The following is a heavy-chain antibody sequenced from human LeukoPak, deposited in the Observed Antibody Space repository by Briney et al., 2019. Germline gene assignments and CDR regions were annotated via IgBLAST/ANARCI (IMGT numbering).Heavy chain of an antibody. CDR1: GYSFTSYW. CDR2: IYPGDSDT. Sequence: KDGESLKISCKGSGYSFTSYWIGWVRQMPGKGLEWMGIIYPGDSDTRYSPSFQGQVTISADKSISTAYLQWSSLKASDTAMYYCARHALKQQLGDYYYYGMDVWGQGTTVTVSS. J-gene: IGHJ6*02. CDR3: ARHALKQQLGDYYYYGMDV. V-gene: IGHV5-51*01. D-gene: IGHD6-13*01.